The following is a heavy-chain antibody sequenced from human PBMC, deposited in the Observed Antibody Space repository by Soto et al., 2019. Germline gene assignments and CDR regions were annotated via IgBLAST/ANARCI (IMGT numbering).Heavy chain of an antibody. Sequence: PGGSLRLSSATAGFPFSDFAMNWVRHAPGKGLEWVSGIGGSGGSIHYADSVKGRFTVSRDNSKNSLYLQMNSLRAEDTAVYYCARDLGGSGHLDSWGQGTLVTVSS. CDR3: ARDLGGSGHLDS. D-gene: IGHD3-3*01. CDR2: IGGSGGSI. J-gene: IGHJ4*02. CDR1: GFPFSDFA. V-gene: IGHV3-23*01.